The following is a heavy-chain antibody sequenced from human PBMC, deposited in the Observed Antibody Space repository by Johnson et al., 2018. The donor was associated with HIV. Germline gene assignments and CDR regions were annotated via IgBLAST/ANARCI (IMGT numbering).Heavy chain of an antibody. CDR1: GFTFDDYA. CDR3: ARGGYCTGGVCLGDAFDI. CDR2: ISWNSGSI. D-gene: IGHD2-8*02. Sequence: VQLVESGGGLVQPGRSLRLSCAASGFTFDDYAMHWVRQAPGKGLEWVSGISWNSGSIGYADSVKGRFTISRDNAKNSLYLQMNSLGAEDTAVYYCARGGYCTGGVCLGDAFDIWGQGTMVTVSS. V-gene: IGHV3-9*01. J-gene: IGHJ3*02.